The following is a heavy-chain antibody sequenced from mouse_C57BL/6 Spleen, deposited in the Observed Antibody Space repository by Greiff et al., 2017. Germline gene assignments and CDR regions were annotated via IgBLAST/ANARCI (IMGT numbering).Heavy chain of an antibody. Sequence: QVQLQQPGAELVKPGASVKMSCKASGYTFTSYWITWVKQRPGQGLEWIGDIYPGSGSTNYNEKFKSQATLTVDKSSSTAYMQLSSLTSEDSAVYYCAREGYFDVWGTGTTVTVSS. CDR3: AREGYFDV. J-gene: IGHJ1*03. CDR2: IYPGSGST. V-gene: IGHV1-55*01. CDR1: GYTFTSYW.